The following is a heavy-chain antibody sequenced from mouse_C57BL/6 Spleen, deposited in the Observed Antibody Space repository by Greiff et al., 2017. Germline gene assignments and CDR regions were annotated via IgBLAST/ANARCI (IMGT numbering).Heavy chain of an antibody. CDR2: IYWDDDK. J-gene: IGHJ2*01. CDR1: GFSLSTSGMG. D-gene: IGHD1-1*01. CDR3: ARRAQGSYYGSSFDY. V-gene: IGHV8-12*01. Sequence: LKESGPGILQSSQTLSLTCSFSGFSLSTSGMGVSWIRQPSGKGLEWLAHIYWDDDKRYNPSLKRRLTISKDTSRNQVFLKITMVGPADTATYYCARRAQGSYYGSSFDYWGQGTTLTVSS.